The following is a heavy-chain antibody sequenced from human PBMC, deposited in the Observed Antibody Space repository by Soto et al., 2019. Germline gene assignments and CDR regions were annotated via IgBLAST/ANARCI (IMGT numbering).Heavy chain of an antibody. CDR1: AQSSGTGGDY. CDR3: ARDRYGDYGDAFDI. D-gene: IGHD4-17*01. Sequence: LHNESVTRALSAQSSGTGGDYWTSFRQPPGKGLEWIGYIYYSGSTNYNPSLKSRVTISVDTSKNQFSLKLSSVTAADTAVYYCARDRYGDYGDAFDIWGQGTMVT. CDR2: IYYSGST. J-gene: IGHJ3*02. V-gene: IGHV4-61*08.